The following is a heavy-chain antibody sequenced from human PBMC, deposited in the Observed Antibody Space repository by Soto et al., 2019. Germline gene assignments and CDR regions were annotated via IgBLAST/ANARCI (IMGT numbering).Heavy chain of an antibody. J-gene: IGHJ4*02. V-gene: IGHV4-4*08. Sequence: SETLSLTCYVSGGSVSSFCWTWIRQSPGKGLESIAYVCNSGSTNYNPSLKSRVTISVDTSKNQFSLKLSSVTAADTAVYYCARRMTTVTANDYWGQGTLVTVS. CDR1: GGSVSSFC. D-gene: IGHD4-17*01. CDR2: VCNSGST. CDR3: ARRMTTVTANDY.